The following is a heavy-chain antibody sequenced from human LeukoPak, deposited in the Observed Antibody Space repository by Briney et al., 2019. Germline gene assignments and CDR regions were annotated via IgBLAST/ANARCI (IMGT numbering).Heavy chain of an antibody. D-gene: IGHD6-13*01. V-gene: IGHV3-7*01. CDR3: ARDIPPRIAAAGTRAFDI. CDR1: GFTFSSYA. CDR2: IKQDGSEK. J-gene: IGHJ3*02. Sequence: GGSLRLSCAASGFTFSSYAMSWVRQAPGKGLEWVANIKQDGSEKYYADSVKGRFTISRDNAKNSLYLQMNSLRAEDTAVYYCARDIPPRIAAAGTRAFDIWGQGTMVTVSS.